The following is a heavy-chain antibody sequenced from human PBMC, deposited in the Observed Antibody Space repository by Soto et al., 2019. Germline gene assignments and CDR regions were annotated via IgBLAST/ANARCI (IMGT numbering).Heavy chain of an antibody. CDR1: GFALSSYS. D-gene: IGHD2-21*01. V-gene: IGHV3-21*01. Sequence: EVQLVESGGRLVKPGGSLRLSCAVSGFALSSYSIAWVRQAPGKGLEWVSFTFNYAGRLYYADSVKGRFAISRDDAKISVYLQMTSLRAADTAVYYCAREDCYCGGVYCFRRAFELWGQGTVVTVSS. CDR2: TFNYAGRL. J-gene: IGHJ3*01. CDR3: AREDCYCGGVYCFRRAFEL.